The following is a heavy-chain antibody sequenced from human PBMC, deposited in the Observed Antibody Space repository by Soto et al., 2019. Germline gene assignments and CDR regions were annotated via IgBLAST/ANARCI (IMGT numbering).Heavy chain of an antibody. CDR2: ISGSGDAT. V-gene: IGHV3-23*01. Sequence: GGSLRLSCAASGFTFNNYAMTWVRQPPGKGLEWVSAISGSGDATFYADSVRGRFTISRDNSKSTLYLQMNSLRAEDTAVYFCAKDLRAPVTKNFDYWGQGTLVTVSS. J-gene: IGHJ4*02. CDR3: AKDLRAPVTKNFDY. CDR1: GFTFNNYA. D-gene: IGHD4-17*01.